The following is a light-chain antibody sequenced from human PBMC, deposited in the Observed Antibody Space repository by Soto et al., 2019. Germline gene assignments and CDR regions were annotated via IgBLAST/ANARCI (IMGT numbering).Light chain of an antibody. CDR2: DAS. J-gene: IGKJ2*01. CDR3: QQYSTSPYT. Sequence: DIQMTQSPSTLSAFVGDRVTITCRASQSISWWLAWYQQKPGKAPKVLIYDASNLEGGVASRFSGSGSGTEFTLTISSLQPDDFATYYCQQYSTSPYTFGQGTKLEI. V-gene: IGKV1-5*01. CDR1: QSISWW.